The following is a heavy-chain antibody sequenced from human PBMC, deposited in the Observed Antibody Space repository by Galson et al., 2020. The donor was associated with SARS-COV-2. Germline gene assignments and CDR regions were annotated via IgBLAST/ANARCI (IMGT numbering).Heavy chain of an antibody. CDR1: GFTFSSYA. D-gene: IGHD3-10*01. J-gene: IGHJ4*02. CDR2: ISNDGSNR. V-gene: IGHV3-30-3*01. CDR3: ARGPRFWALLSPFGS. Sequence: GESLKIPCAASGFTFSSYAMHWVRQAPGKGLEWVAVISNDGSNRYYADAVKGRFTISRDNSKNTLFLQMNSLRVEDTAVYYCARGPRFWALLSPFGSWGQGTLVTVSS.